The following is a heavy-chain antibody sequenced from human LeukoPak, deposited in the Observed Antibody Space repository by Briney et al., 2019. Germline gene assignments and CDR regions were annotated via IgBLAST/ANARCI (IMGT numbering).Heavy chain of an antibody. CDR3: ARDGTYYYGSGSYYNPRGYYYMGV. CDR1: GGTFSSYG. D-gene: IGHD3-10*01. CDR2: IIPIFGTA. J-gene: IGHJ6*03. V-gene: IGHV1-69*06. Sequence: GASVKVSCKASGGTFSSYGISWVRQAPGQGLEWMGGIIPIFGTANYAQKFQGRVTITADKSTSTAYMELSSLRSEDTAVYYCARDGTYYYGSGSYYNPRGYYYMGVWGKGTTVTISS.